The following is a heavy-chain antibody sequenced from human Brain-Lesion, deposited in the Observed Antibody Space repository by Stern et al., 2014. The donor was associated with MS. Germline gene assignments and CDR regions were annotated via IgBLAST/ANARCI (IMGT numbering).Heavy chain of an antibody. V-gene: IGHV1-2*02. CDR3: ARDQRGITIFGVVTDYYYLGMDV. Sequence: VQLVQSGAEVKKPGASVKVSCKTSGYIFTGYYIHWVRQAPGQGLEWMAWVNPNPGGPQEAQKFQGRVTMSRDTSISTAYVELSSLTSDDTAVYYCARDQRGITIFGVVTDYYYLGMDVWGQGTTVTVSS. D-gene: IGHD3-3*01. J-gene: IGHJ6*02. CDR2: VNPNPGGP. CDR1: GYIFTGYY.